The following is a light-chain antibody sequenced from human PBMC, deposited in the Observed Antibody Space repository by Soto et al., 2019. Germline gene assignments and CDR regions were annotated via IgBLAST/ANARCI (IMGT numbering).Light chain of an antibody. CDR3: HQRSNWPIT. CDR2: AAS. Sequence: DIQMTQSPSSLSASVGDRVTITCRASQSISNYLNWYQQKPGKAPKLLIYAASSLQSGVPSRFSGSGSGTDFTLTISSLQPEDFAVYYCHQRSNWPITFGQGTRLEIK. V-gene: IGKV1-39*01. CDR1: QSISNY. J-gene: IGKJ5*01.